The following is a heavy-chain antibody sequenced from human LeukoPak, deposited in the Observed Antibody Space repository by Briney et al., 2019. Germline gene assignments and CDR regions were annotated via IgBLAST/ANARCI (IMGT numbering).Heavy chain of an antibody. CDR1: GFTVSSNY. J-gene: IGHJ4*02. CDR2: IKQDGSEK. CDR3: ARLLVYGSGAEAFDY. V-gene: IGHV3-7*01. Sequence: GGSLRLSCAASGFTVSSNYMSWVRQAPGKGLEWVANIKQDGSEKYYVDSVRGRFTISRDNAKNSLYLQMNSLRVEDTAVYYCARLLVYGSGAEAFDYWGQGTLVTVSS. D-gene: IGHD3-10*01.